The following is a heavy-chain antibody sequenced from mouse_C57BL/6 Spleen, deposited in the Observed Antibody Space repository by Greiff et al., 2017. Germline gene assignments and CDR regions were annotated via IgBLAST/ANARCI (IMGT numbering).Heavy chain of an antibody. J-gene: IGHJ1*03. CDR3: ARDGPLYGNYWYFDV. CDR2: ISDGGSYT. Sequence: EVQRVESGGGLVKPGGSLKLSCAASGFTFSSYAMSWVRQTPEKRLEWVATISDGGSYTYYPDNVQGRFSISRDNAKNNLYLQMSHLKSEDTAMYYCARDGPLYGNYWYFDVWGTETTVTVSS. D-gene: IGHD2-1*01. V-gene: IGHV5-4*01. CDR1: GFTFSSYA.